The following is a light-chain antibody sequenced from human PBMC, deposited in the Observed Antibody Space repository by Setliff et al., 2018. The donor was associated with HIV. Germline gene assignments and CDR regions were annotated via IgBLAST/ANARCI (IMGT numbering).Light chain of an antibody. V-gene: IGLV2-14*03. Sequence: QSALTQPASVSGSPGQSITISCTGTSSDVGAYNYVSWYQQHPGKAPKPMIYDVSNRPSGVSRRFSGSKSGNTASLTISGLQAEDEAAYYCSSYTGSSTLEVFGTGTKVTVL. CDR1: SSDVGAYNY. CDR2: DVS. J-gene: IGLJ1*01. CDR3: SSYTGSSTLEV.